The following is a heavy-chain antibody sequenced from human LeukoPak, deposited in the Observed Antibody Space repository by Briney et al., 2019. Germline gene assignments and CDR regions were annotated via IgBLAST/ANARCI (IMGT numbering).Heavy chain of an antibody. CDR2: MNPNSGNT. J-gene: IGHJ4*02. D-gene: IGHD5-18*01. Sequence: ASVKVSCKASGYTFTSYDINWVRQATGQGLEWMGWMNPNSGNTGYAQKFQGRVTMTRDTSISTAYMELRSLRSDDTAVYYCARRGYSYGHSHFDYWGQGTLVTVSS. V-gene: IGHV1-8*02. CDR1: GYTFTSYD. CDR3: ARRGYSYGHSHFDY.